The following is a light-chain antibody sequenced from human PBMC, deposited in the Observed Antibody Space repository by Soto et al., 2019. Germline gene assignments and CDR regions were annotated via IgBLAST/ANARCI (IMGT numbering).Light chain of an antibody. CDR2: AAS. Sequence: EIVLTQSPGTLSLSPGERATLSCRASQSVRSNHLAWYQQKPGQAPRLLIFAASNRASGIPDRFSGAGSGTDFTLTISRLEPEDFALYYCQQHDILPITFGQGTRLEIK. J-gene: IGKJ5*01. CDR1: QSVRSNH. V-gene: IGKV3-20*01. CDR3: QQHDILPIT.